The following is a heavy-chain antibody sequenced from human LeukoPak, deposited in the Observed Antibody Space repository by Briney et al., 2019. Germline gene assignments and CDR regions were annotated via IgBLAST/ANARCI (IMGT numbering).Heavy chain of an antibody. CDR3: ARGLTPGGGNSAAY. J-gene: IGHJ4*02. CDR2: INGDGSST. Sequence: GGSLRLSCAGSGFTFSGFWMHWVRQAPGKGLVWVSRINGDGSSTNYADSVKGRFTISRGNARNTLYLQMNSLRAEDTGVYYCARGLTPGGGNSAAYWGQGTLVTVSS. V-gene: IGHV3-74*01. CDR1: GFTFSGFW. D-gene: IGHD4-23*01.